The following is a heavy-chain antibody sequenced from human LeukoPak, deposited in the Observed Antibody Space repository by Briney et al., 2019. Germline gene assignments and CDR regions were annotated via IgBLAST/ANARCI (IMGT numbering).Heavy chain of an antibody. V-gene: IGHV1-69*06. CDR1: GGTFSSYA. D-gene: IGHD5-18*01. J-gene: IGHJ6*03. CDR2: IIPIFGTA. CDR3: ARDLEAGEGGYSYGLLHYYMDV. Sequence: SVKVSCKASGGTFSSYAISWVRQAPGQGLEWMGRIIPIFGTANYAQKFQGRVTITADKSTSTAYMELSSLRSEDTAVYYCARDLEAGEGGYSYGLLHYYMDVRGKGTTVTVSS.